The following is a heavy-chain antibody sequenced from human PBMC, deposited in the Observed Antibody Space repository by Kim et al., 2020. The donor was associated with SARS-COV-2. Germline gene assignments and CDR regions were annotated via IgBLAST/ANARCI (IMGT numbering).Heavy chain of an antibody. D-gene: IGHD5-12*01. J-gene: IGHJ5*02. CDR2: IIPIFGTA. CDR3: ARDQRGYSGYEGWFDP. Sequence: SVKVSCKASGGTFSSYAISWVRQAPGQGLEWMGGIIPIFGTANYAQKFQGRVTITADESTSTAYMELSSLRSEDTAVYYCARDQRGYSGYEGWFDPWGQGTLVTVSS. CDR1: GGTFSSYA. V-gene: IGHV1-69*13.